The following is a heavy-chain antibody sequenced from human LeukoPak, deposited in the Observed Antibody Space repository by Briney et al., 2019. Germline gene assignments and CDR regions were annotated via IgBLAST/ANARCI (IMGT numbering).Heavy chain of an antibody. CDR2: IYYSGST. CDR3: ARVNCGGSCYSPGFDY. V-gene: IGHV4-59*01. D-gene: IGHD2-15*01. Sequence: PSETLSLTCTVSGGSISSYYRSWIRQPPGKGLEWIGYIYYSGSTNYNPSLKSRVTISVDTSKNQFSLKLSSVTAADTAVYYCARVNCGGSCYSPGFDYWGQGTLVTVSS. CDR1: GGSISSYY. J-gene: IGHJ4*02.